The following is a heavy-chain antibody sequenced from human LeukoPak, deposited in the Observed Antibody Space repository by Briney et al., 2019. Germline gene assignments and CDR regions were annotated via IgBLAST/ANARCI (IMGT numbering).Heavy chain of an antibody. CDR2: INPNSGDT. Sequence: ASVKVSCKASGYTFTAYHMHWVRQAPGQGLEWMGRINPNSGDTNYAQKFQGRVTMTRDTSISTAYMELSRLRSDDTAAYYCARDYCSSTSCLFDYWGQGTLVSVSS. J-gene: IGHJ4*02. CDR1: GYTFTAYH. CDR3: ARDYCSSTSCLFDY. V-gene: IGHV1-2*06. D-gene: IGHD2-2*01.